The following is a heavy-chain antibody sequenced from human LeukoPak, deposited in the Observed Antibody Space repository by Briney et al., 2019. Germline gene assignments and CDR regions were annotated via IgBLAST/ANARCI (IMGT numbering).Heavy chain of an antibody. Sequence: SETLSLTCIVSGGSINNYYWSWVRQSPGRGLEWIRYIYYTGITNYNPSLRSRVILSVDTSKNQFSLKLRSVTAADTAVYFCARASSTPGSGYYPFDYWGQGTLVTVSS. CDR2: IYYTGIT. CDR1: GGSINNYY. D-gene: IGHD3-3*01. J-gene: IGHJ4*02. CDR3: ARASSTPGSGYYPFDY. V-gene: IGHV4-59*01.